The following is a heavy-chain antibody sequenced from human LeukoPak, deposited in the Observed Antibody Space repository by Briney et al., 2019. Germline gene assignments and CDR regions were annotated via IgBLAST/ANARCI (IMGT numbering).Heavy chain of an antibody. J-gene: IGHJ6*02. V-gene: IGHV3-7*01. CDR1: GFTFSSYW. D-gene: IGHD3-3*01. CDR2: IKQDGSEK. CDR3: ARDGDFWSGPNYYYYGMDV. Sequence: GGSLRLSCAASGFTFSSYWMSWVRQAPGKGLEWVANIKQDGSEKYYVDSVKGRFTISRDNAKNSLYLQMNSLRAEDTAVYYCARDGDFWSGPNYYYYGMDVWGQGTTVTVSS.